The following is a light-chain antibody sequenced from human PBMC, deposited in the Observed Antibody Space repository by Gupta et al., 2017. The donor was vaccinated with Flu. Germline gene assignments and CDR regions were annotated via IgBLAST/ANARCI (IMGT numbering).Light chain of an antibody. V-gene: IGKV3-15*01. Sequence: EIVMTQSPATLSVSPGEGATLSCRASQSVTRNLAWYQQKPGQAPRLLIYGASTRATGIPARFSGNGSETEFTLTISSLQSEDFAVYYWQQYNIWRTFGQGTKVEIK. CDR3: QQYNIWRT. J-gene: IGKJ1*01. CDR1: QSVTRN. CDR2: GAS.